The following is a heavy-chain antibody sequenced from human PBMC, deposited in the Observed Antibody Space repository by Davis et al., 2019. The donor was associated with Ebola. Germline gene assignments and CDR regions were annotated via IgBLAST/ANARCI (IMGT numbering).Heavy chain of an antibody. CDR3: ARGRYGSGWDGMDV. Sequence: SVKVSCKASGYTFTSYGISWVRQAPGQGLEWMGGIIPIFGTANYAQKFQGRVTITADESTSTAYMELSSLRSEDTAVYYCARGRYGSGWDGMDVWGQGTTVTVSS. J-gene: IGHJ6*02. CDR1: GYTFTSYG. D-gene: IGHD3-10*01. V-gene: IGHV1-69*13. CDR2: IIPIFGTA.